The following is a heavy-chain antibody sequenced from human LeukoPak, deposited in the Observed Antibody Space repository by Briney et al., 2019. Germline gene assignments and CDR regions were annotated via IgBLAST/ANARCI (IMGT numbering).Heavy chain of an antibody. CDR2: ISPDGSNK. V-gene: IGHV3-30*04. D-gene: IGHD2-15*01. CDR3: AREYKEPQDIVVVVAAEPAFDI. Sequence: RGSLRLSCAASGFTFSSYAMHWVRQAPGKGLEWVGVISPDGSNKNYAHSVQGRVTMSRDNSKNTLYLQMNSLRAEDTAVYYCAREYKEPQDIVVVVAAEPAFDIWGQGTMVTVSS. CDR1: GFTFSSYA. J-gene: IGHJ3*02.